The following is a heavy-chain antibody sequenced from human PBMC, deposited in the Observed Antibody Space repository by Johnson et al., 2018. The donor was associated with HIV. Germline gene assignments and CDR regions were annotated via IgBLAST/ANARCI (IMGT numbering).Heavy chain of an antibody. D-gene: IGHD2-21*02. CDR3: GRHRDDAFDI. CDR2: IWYDGTNE. J-gene: IGHJ3*02. V-gene: IGHV3-33*01. CDR1: GFTFSSSG. Sequence: QVQLVESGGGVVQPERSLRLSCAASGFTFSSSGMLWVRQAPGKGLEWVAVIWYDGTNEYSADSVKGRFTISRDNSKNTLYLQMNSLRAEDTAVYYCGRHRDDAFDIWGQGTMVTVSS.